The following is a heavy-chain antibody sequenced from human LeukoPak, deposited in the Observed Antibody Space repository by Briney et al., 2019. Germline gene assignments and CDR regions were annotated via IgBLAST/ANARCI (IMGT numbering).Heavy chain of an antibody. CDR2: IGSNGVDT. D-gene: IGHD2-15*01. J-gene: IGHJ4*02. CDR1: GFTFRNHA. Sequence: PGGSLRISCAASGFTFRNHAMSWVRQAPGKGLEWVSAIGSNGVDTYYADSVKARFTISRDNSKNTVTLQMNSLRAEDTAVYYCAKDPPPLPGLKLGSPLYYFDYWGQGTLVTVSS. CDR3: AKDPPPLPGLKLGSPLYYFDY. V-gene: IGHV3-23*01.